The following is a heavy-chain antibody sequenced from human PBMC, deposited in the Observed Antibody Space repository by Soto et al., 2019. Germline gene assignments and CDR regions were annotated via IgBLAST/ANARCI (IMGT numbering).Heavy chain of an antibody. CDR2: IISSGTYT. D-gene: IGHD5-12*01. CDR3: ARGGRASGYDFYYYGMDV. V-gene: IGHV3-21*01. CDR1: GFTFNTYS. Sequence: GSLRLSCAASGFTFNTYSMNWVRQAPGKGLEWVSSIISSGTYTYYSDSLKGRITISRDNANNSLYLQMNSLTAEDTAIYFCARGGRASGYDFYYYGMDVWGQGTKVTVSS. J-gene: IGHJ6*02.